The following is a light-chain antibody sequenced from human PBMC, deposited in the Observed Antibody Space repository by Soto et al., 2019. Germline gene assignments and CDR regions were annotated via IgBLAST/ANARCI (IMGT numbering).Light chain of an antibody. J-gene: IGLJ1*01. CDR3: SSYTSSTTLAV. CDR1: SSDVGDYNY. Sequence: QSALTQPASVSGSPGQSITISCTGSSSDVGDYNYVSWYQQHPGKAPKLMISEVSNRPSGVSNRFSGSKSGNTASLIISGLQAEDEADYYCSSYTSSTTLAVFGTGTKVTVL. CDR2: EVS. V-gene: IGLV2-14*01.